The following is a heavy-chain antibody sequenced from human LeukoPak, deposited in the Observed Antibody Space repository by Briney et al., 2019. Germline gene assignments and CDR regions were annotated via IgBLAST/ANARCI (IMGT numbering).Heavy chain of an antibody. J-gene: IGHJ4*02. D-gene: IGHD3-22*01. CDR1: GFTFSSYW. CDR2: INHSGST. CDR3: AAFCHSSGYYFCY. V-gene: IGHV4-34*08. Sequence: GSLRLSCAASGFTFSSYWMGWVRQAPGKGLEWIGEINHSGSTNYNPSLKSRVTISVDTSKNQFSLKLSSVTAADTAVYYCAAFCHSSGYYFCYWGQGTLVTVSS.